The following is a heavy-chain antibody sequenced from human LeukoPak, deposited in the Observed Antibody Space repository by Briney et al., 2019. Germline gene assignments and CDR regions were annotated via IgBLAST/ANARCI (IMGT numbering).Heavy chain of an antibody. Sequence: PGGSLRLSCAASGFTFSSYAMSWVRQAPGKGLEWVSAISGSGGSTYYADSVKGRFTISRDNSKNTLYLQMNSLRAEDTAVYYCAKDHYDYVRGSYRYRPRFDYWGQGTLVTVSS. J-gene: IGHJ4*02. CDR2: ISGSGGST. V-gene: IGHV3-23*01. D-gene: IGHD3-16*02. CDR1: GFTFSSYA. CDR3: AKDHYDYVRGSYRYRPRFDY.